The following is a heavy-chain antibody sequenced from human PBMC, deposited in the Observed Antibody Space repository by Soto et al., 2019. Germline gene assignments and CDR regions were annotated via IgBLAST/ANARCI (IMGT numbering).Heavy chain of an antibody. CDR3: ARGVGIRGVIGGWFDP. D-gene: IGHD3-10*01. V-gene: IGHV4-34*01. Sequence: SETLSLTCAVYGGSFSGYYWSWIRQPPGKGLEWIGEINHSGSTNYNPSLKSRVTISVDTSKNQFSLKLSSVTAADTAVYYCARGVGIRGVIGGWFDPWGQGTLVTVSS. CDR2: INHSGST. J-gene: IGHJ5*02. CDR1: GGSFSGYY.